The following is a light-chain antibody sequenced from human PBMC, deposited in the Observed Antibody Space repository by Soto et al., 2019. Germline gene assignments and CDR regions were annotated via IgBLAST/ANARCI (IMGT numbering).Light chain of an antibody. J-gene: IGKJ5*01. CDR2: DAS. Sequence: EIVLTQSPGTLSLSPVERVALSCSAIQSITSNYLAWYQQKPGQAPRLLIYDASTRATGIPARFSGSGSGTEFTLTISSLQSEDFAVYYCQQYNNWPSITFGQGTRLEIK. CDR3: QQYNNWPSIT. CDR1: QSITSN. V-gene: IGKV3-15*01.